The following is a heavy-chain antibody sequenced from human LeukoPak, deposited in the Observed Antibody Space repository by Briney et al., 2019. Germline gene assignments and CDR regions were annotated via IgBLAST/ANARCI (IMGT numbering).Heavy chain of an antibody. V-gene: IGHV3-9*01. CDR2: ITWNSDDM. D-gene: IGHD3-9*01. CDR1: GFTFDGYG. Sequence: GGSLRLSCAASGFTFDGYGMYWVRQALGKGLEWVSGITWNSDDMAYADSVKGRFTISRDNAKNCLYLQMNSLRVEDTALYYCTKVTDWRTGFDYWGQGTLVTVSS. CDR3: TKVTDWRTGFDY. J-gene: IGHJ4*02.